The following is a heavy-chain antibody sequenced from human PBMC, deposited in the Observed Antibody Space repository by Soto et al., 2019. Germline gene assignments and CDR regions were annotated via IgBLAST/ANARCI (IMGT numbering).Heavy chain of an antibody. CDR3: ARDEGYCTNGVCPREIDI. D-gene: IGHD2-8*01. CDR1: GGTFSSYA. CDR2: IIPIFGTA. J-gene: IGHJ3*02. Sequence: QVQLVQSGAEVKKPGSSVKVSCKASGGTFSSYAISWVRQAPGQGLEWMGGIIPIFGTANYAQKFQGRVTITADESTSTAYMELSSLRSEDTAVYYCARDEGYCTNGVCPREIDIWGQGTMVTVSS. V-gene: IGHV1-69*01.